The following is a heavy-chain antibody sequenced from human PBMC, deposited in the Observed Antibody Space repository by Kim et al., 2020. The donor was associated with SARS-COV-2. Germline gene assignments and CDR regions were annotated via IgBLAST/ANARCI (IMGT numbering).Heavy chain of an antibody. D-gene: IGHD3-16*02. Sequence: GESLKISCTGSGYSFASYWIGWVRQKPGKGPEWMGTIYPGDSDTRYSPSFEGQVTISVDYFTRTAYLQWSSLQASDTAIYYCARLGAGVIISRFYGMDVWGQGTTVTVSS. CDR1: GYSFASYW. V-gene: IGHV5-51*01. CDR2: IYPGDSDT. CDR3: ARLGAGVIISRFYGMDV. J-gene: IGHJ6*02.